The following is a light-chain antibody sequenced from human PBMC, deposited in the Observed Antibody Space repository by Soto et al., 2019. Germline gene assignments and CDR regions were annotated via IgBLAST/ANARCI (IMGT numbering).Light chain of an antibody. V-gene: IGKV3-15*01. Sequence: EIVMTQSPATLSVSPGERATLSCRASQSVSSNLAWYQQKPGQAPRLLIYGASTRATGIPARFSGSGSGTEVTLTISSVQSEDCAVYYCQQYNNWGTFGQGTKVEIK. CDR2: GAS. CDR3: QQYNNWGT. J-gene: IGKJ1*01. CDR1: QSVSSN.